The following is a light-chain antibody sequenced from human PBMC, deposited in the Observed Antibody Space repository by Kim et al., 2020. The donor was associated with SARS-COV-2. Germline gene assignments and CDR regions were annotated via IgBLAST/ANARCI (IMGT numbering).Light chain of an antibody. Sequence: SSELTQDPAVSVALGQTVSITCQGDSLRSYYATWYQQKPGQAPIVVMYGKNNRPSGIPDRFSGSSSGNTASLTITGTQAGDEADYYCNSRDSNDNVLFGGGTQLTVL. V-gene: IGLV3-19*01. CDR3: NSRDSNDNVL. CDR2: GKN. CDR1: SLRSYY. J-gene: IGLJ2*01.